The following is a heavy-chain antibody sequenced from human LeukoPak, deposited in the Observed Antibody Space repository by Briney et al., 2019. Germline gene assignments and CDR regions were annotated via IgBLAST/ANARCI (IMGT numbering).Heavy chain of an antibody. Sequence: GGSLRLSFAASGFTFSSYAMSWVRQAPGKGLEWVAVISYDGSNKYYADSVKGRFTISRDNSKNTLYLQMNSLRAEDTAVYYCARTTYYYDSSGYAYWGQGTLVTVSS. CDR2: ISYDGSNK. CDR1: GFTFSSYA. D-gene: IGHD3-22*01. V-gene: IGHV3-30-3*01. CDR3: ARTTYYYDSSGYAY. J-gene: IGHJ4*02.